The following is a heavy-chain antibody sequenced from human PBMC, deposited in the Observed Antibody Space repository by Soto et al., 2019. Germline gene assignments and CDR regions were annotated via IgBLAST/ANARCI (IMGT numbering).Heavy chain of an antibody. CDR3: ASMGYHYGSGSYPLDY. V-gene: IGHV4-4*08. Sequence: QVQLQESGPGLVKPSETLSLTCTVSGGSISSYYWTWIRQPPGKGLEWIGFMYNSGSTHYNPSLKSRVTISLXTXKXQFSLNLRSVTAADTAVYYCASMGYHYGSGSYPLDYWGQGTLVTVSS. CDR2: MYNSGST. D-gene: IGHD3-10*01. J-gene: IGHJ4*02. CDR1: GGSISSYY.